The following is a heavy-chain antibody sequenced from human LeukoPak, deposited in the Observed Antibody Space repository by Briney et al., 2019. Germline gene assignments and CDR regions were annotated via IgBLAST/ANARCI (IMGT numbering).Heavy chain of an antibody. CDR2: ISGSGGNT. J-gene: IGHJ6*02. CDR1: GFTFSSYA. V-gene: IGHV3-23*01. CDR3: AKLSLGNPPAYGMDV. D-gene: IGHD4-23*01. Sequence: GGSLRLSCAASGFTFSSYAMSWVRQAPGKGLEWVSAISGSGGNTYYADSVKGRFTISRDNSKNTLYLQMNSLRAEDTAVYYCAKLSLGNPPAYGMDVWGQGTTVTVSS.